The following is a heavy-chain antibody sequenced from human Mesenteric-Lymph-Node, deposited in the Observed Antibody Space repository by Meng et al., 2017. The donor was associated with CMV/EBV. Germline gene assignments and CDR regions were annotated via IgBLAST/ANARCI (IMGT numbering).Heavy chain of an antibody. J-gene: IGHJ5*02. Sequence: GESLKISCVASGFTLSPYGMNWVRQAPGRGLEWISYINWRGTTKYYADSVKGRFTISRDDAKNSLYLQMNSLRAEDTAVYYCARDSDGNFDLWGQGTLVTVSS. V-gene: IGHV3-48*04. CDR2: INWRGTTK. CDR1: GFTLSPYG. CDR3: ARDSDGNFDL. D-gene: IGHD4-23*01.